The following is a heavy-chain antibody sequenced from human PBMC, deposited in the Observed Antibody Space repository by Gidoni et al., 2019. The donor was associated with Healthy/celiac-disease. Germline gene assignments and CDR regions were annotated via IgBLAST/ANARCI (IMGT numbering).Heavy chain of an antibody. Sequence: EVQLVQSGAEVKKPGESLKISCKGSGYSFTSYWIGWVRQRPGKGLEWMGIIYPGDSDTRYSPSFQGQVTISADKSISTAYLQWSSLKASDTAMYYCARLTQDYDLWSGYSGDLGYFDYWGQGTLVTVSS. CDR2: IYPGDSDT. CDR1: GYSFTSYW. J-gene: IGHJ4*02. CDR3: ARLTQDYDLWSGYSGDLGYFDY. V-gene: IGHV5-51*03. D-gene: IGHD3-3*01.